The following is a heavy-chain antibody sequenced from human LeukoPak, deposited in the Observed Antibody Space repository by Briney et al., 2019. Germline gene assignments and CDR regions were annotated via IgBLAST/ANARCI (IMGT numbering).Heavy chain of an antibody. CDR1: GFTFTTYG. CDR2: ISYDGTKT. J-gene: IGHJ6*03. D-gene: IGHD6-6*01. V-gene: IGHV3-30*18. Sequence: GGSLRLSCAASGFTFTTYGMHWVRQAPGEGLDWVALISYDGTKTYYSDSVKGRFTISRDNSKNTLYLQMNSLRAEDTAVYYCAKDLRSSSSYYMDVWGKGTTVTVSS. CDR3: AKDLRSSSSYYMDV.